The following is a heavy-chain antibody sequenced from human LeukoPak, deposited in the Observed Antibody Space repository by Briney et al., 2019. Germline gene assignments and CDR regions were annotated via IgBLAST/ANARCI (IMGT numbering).Heavy chain of an antibody. CDR3: AKELGYYDSSGYCDY. CDR1: GFTFSDYS. V-gene: IGHV3-48*04. Sequence: GGSLRLSCVASGFTFSDYSINWLRQAPGKGLEWVSYISSGSSTIYYADSVKGRFTTSRDNAKNSLYLQMNSLRAEDTAVYYCAKELGYYDSSGYCDYWGQGTLVTVSS. CDR2: ISSGSSTI. J-gene: IGHJ4*02. D-gene: IGHD3-22*01.